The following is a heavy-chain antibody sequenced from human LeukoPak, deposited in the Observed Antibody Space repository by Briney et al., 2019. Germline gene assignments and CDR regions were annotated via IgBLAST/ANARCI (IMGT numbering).Heavy chain of an antibody. CDR1: GGTFSSYA. J-gene: IGHJ4*02. D-gene: IGHD3-9*01. V-gene: IGHV1-69*05. CDR2: IIPIFGTA. Sequence: SVKVSCKASGGTFSSYAISWVRQAPGQGLEWMGGIIPIFGTANYAQKFQGRVTITMDESTSTAYMELSSLRSEDTAVYYCARAGDILYYFDYWGQGTLVTVSS. CDR3: ARAGDILYYFDY.